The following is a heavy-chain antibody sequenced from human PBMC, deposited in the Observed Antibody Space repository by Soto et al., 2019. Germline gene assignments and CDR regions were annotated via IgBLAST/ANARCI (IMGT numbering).Heavy chain of an antibody. Sequence: EVQLLESGGGLVQPGGSLRLSCAASGFTFSSYAMSWGRQAPGEGLERVSAIGGSGGSTYYADSGKGRFTVSRDNSKTTMYLQMNRLRAGDTAVYYCEKGAGAVAAAGTRVNNWGQGTLVTVSS. V-gene: IGHV3-23*01. CDR3: EKGAGAVAAAGTRVNN. CDR1: GFTFSSYA. CDR2: IGGSGGST. J-gene: IGHJ4*02. D-gene: IGHD6-13*01.